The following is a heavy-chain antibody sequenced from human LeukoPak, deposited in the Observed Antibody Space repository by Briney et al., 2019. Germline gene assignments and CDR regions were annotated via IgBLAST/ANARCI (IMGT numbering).Heavy chain of an antibody. Sequence: PGGSLRLSCAASGFTFSSYGMSWVRQAPGKGLEWVSAISGSGGSTYYAGSVKGRFTISRDNAKNSLYLQMNSLRAEDTAVYYCARESSPVHDYGDYDLAIGYNWFDPWGQGTLVTVSS. D-gene: IGHD4-17*01. CDR1: GFTFSSYG. J-gene: IGHJ5*02. CDR2: ISGSGGST. CDR3: ARESSPVHDYGDYDLAIGYNWFDP. V-gene: IGHV3-23*01.